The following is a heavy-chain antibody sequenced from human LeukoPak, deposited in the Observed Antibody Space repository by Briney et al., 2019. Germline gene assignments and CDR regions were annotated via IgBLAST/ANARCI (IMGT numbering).Heavy chain of an antibody. V-gene: IGHV3-11*01. CDR3: ARDAYDILTGGAFDI. J-gene: IGHJ3*02. CDR2: ISSSGSTI. D-gene: IGHD3-9*01. CDR1: GFTFSDYY. Sequence: PGGSLRLSCAASGFTFSDYYISWIRQAPGKGLEWVSYISSSGSTIYYADSVKGRFTISRDNAKNSLYLQMNSLRAEDTAVYYCARDAYDILTGGAFDIWGQGTMVTVSS.